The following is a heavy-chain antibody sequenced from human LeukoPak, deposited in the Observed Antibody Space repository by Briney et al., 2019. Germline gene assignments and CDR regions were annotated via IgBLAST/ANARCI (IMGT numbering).Heavy chain of an antibody. CDR2: IKSKTDGGTT. Sequence: GGSLRLSCAASGFTFTNAWMSWVRQAPGKGLEWVGRIKSKTDGGTTDYAAPVKGRFTISRDDSKNTLYLQMNSLKIEDTAEYYCTTVTPWIQLWLVYWGQGTLVTVSS. CDR3: TTVTPWIQLWLVY. D-gene: IGHD5-18*01. J-gene: IGHJ4*02. CDR1: GFTFTNAW. V-gene: IGHV3-15*01.